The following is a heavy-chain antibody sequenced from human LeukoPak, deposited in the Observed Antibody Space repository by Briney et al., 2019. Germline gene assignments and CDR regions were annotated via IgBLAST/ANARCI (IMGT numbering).Heavy chain of an antibody. D-gene: IGHD2-8*01. Sequence: ASVKVSCKASGHTFTSHDINWVRQATGLGLQWLGWMSPKSGNTGYAQKFQGRVTMTRDTSISTAYMELSSLRFDDTAVYFCTREKDCADGICYEDWGQGTLLTVSS. CDR3: TREKDCADGICYED. CDR1: GHTFTSHD. V-gene: IGHV1-8*01. J-gene: IGHJ4*02. CDR2: MSPKSGNT.